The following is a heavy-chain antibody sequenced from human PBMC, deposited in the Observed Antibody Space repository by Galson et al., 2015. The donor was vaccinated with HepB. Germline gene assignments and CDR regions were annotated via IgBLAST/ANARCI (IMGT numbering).Heavy chain of an antibody. Sequence: CAISGDSVTSNTAAWNWIRQSPSRGLEWLGRTYYRWKWSQEYAVSMKSRMTINSDTSNNQFSLHLSSVTPDDTAVYFCARVTTRRPPHYYYGLDVWGQGTTVTVSS. V-gene: IGHV6-1*01. CDR2: TYYRWKWSQ. D-gene: IGHD1-1*01. J-gene: IGHJ6*02. CDR1: GDSVTSNTAA. CDR3: ARVTTRRPPHYYYGLDV.